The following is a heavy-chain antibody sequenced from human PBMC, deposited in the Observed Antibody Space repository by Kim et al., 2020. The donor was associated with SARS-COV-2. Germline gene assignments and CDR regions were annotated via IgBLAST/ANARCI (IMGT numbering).Heavy chain of an antibody. CDR1: GYSLTAYH. CDR3: ARGQPDY. V-gene: IGHV1-2*06. CDR2: INPINGGT. J-gene: IGHJ4*02. Sequence: ASVKVSCKASGYSLTAYHIHWLRQAPGQGLEWMGRINPINGGTNYAQKFQGRVTMTRDTSINTAYMELTSLRSDDTAVYYCARGQPDYWGQGTLVTVSS.